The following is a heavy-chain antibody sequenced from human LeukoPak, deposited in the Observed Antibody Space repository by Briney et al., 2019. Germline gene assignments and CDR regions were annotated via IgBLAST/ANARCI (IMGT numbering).Heavy chain of an antibody. J-gene: IGHJ4*02. CDR2: IDLNNGAT. D-gene: IGHD6-13*01. CDR3: ARDSTAAAGSYFDY. Sequence: ASVKVSCKAAGFTFIDYCSHWVRQAPGQGPEWMGWIDLNNGATKYAPKFQGRVTITRDTSINTAYMELSSLTSDDTDVYYCARDSTAAAGSYFDYWGQGTLVTVSS. V-gene: IGHV1-2*02. CDR1: GFTFIDYC.